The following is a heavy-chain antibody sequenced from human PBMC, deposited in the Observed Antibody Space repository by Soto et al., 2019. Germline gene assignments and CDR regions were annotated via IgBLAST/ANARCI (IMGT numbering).Heavy chain of an antibody. CDR2: ISSSSSYI. V-gene: IGHV3-21*01. Sequence: GGSLRLSCAASGFTFSSYSMNWVRQAPGKGLEWVSSISSSSSYIYYADSVKGRFTISRDNAKNSLYLQMNSLRAEDTAVYYCARDASQYCSGGSCYHDDFDIWGQGTMVTVSS. J-gene: IGHJ3*02. D-gene: IGHD2-15*01. CDR1: GFTFSSYS. CDR3: ARDASQYCSGGSCYHDDFDI.